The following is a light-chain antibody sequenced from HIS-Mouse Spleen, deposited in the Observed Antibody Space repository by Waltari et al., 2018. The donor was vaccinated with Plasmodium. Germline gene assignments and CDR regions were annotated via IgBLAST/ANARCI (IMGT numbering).Light chain of an antibody. V-gene: IGLV3-9*01. Sequence: SYELPQPLSVSVALGQTARITCGGNNFGSKNVHWYQQKPGQAPVLVIYRDSNRPSGIPERFSGSNSGNTATLTISRAQAGDEADYYCQVWDSSTVVFGGGTKLTVL. CDR3: QVWDSSTVV. CDR2: RDS. CDR1: NFGSKN. J-gene: IGLJ2*01.